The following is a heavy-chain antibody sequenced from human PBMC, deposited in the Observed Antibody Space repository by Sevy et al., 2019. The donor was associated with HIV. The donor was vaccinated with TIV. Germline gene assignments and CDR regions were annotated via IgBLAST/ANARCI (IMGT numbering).Heavy chain of an antibody. Sequence: GGSLRLSCAASGFTFSGYEMNWVRQAPGKGLEWVSYISGGGNTIYYANSVKGRFTISRDNAKNSLYLQMNSLRAEDTAVYYCARELVASGLAFDYWGQGSLVTVSS. D-gene: IGHD3-3*02. CDR3: ARELVASGLAFDY. J-gene: IGHJ4*02. V-gene: IGHV3-48*03. CDR2: ISGGGNTI. CDR1: GFTFSGYE.